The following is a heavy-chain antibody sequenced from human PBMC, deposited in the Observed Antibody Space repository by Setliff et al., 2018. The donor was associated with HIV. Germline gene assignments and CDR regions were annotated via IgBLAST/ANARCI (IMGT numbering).Heavy chain of an antibody. D-gene: IGHD3-9*01. CDR1: GFTFSDHY. CDR3: TRDRRHDVLTGPLYYNSYYMDV. Sequence: PGGSLRLSCAASGFTFSDHYMDWVRQAPGKGLEWVGRSRNKANSYTTEYAASVKGRFTVSRDDSKSVAYLQMSSLKTEDTAVYYCTRDRRHDVLTGPLYYNSYYMDVWGKGITVTVSS. V-gene: IGHV3-72*01. J-gene: IGHJ6*03. CDR2: SRNKANSYTT.